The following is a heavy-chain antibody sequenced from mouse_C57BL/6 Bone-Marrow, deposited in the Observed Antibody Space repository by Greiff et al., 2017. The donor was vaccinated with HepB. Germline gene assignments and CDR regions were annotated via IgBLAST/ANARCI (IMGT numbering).Heavy chain of an antibody. Sequence: EVKVVESGGGLVQPGGSLKLSCAASDFTFSDYYMYWVRQTPEKRLEWVAYISNGGGSTYYPDTVKGRFTISRDNAKNTLYLQMSRLKSEDTAMYYCAKRGLYYYAMDYWGQGTSVTVSS. CDR2: ISNGGGST. D-gene: IGHD3-1*01. CDR1: DFTFSDYY. V-gene: IGHV5-12*01. J-gene: IGHJ4*01. CDR3: AKRGLYYYAMDY.